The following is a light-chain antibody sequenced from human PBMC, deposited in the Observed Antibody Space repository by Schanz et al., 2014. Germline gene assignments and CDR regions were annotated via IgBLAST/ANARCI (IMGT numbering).Light chain of an antibody. J-gene: IGLJ2*01. V-gene: IGLV2-11*01. CDR1: SSDAGGFTY. CDR3: SSYTSSSTRRVV. CDR2: DVS. Sequence: QSALTQPRSVSGSPGQSVTISCTGVSSDAGGFTYVSWYQQLPGKAPKLMIYDVSKRPSGVPARFSGSMSGNTASLIISGLQAEDEADYYCSSYTSSSTRRVVFGGGTKLTVL.